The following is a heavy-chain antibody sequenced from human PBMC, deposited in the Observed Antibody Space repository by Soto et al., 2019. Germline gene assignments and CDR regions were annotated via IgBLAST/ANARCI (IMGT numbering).Heavy chain of an antibody. V-gene: IGHV3-53*01. CDR3: ARDRVAAADYYGMDV. D-gene: IGHD6-13*01. CDR1: GFTVSSNY. J-gene: IGHJ6*02. CDR2: IYSGGST. Sequence: PGESLKISCAASGFTVSSNYMSWVRQAPGKGLEWVSVIYSGGSTYYADSVKGRFTISRDNSKNTLYLQMNSLRAEDTAVYYCARDRVAAADYYGMDVWGQGTTVTVSS.